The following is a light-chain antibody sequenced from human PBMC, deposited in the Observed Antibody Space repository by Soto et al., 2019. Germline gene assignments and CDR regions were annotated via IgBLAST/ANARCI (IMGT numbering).Light chain of an antibody. CDR1: SSDIGGFNF. CDR3: SSYSGSSSLYV. Sequence: QSALTQPASVSGAPGQSLTISCTGTSSDIGGFNFVSWYQQHPGKAPKLLIYEVSNRPSGVSDRFSGSKSGNTASLTISGLQAEDEADYYCSSYSGSSSLYVFGTGTKLTVL. V-gene: IGLV2-14*01. CDR2: EVS. J-gene: IGLJ1*01.